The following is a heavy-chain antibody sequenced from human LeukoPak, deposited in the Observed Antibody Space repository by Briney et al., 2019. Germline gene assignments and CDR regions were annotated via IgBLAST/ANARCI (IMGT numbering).Heavy chain of an antibody. D-gene: IGHD4-17*01. CDR2: ISGSGDSI. CDR3: ANEIRPNDH. Sequence: GGSLRLSCAASGFSFSSYAMSWVRQAPGKGLEWVSVISGSGDSIYYGDAVKGRFTISRDNSKNTLYLQMNSLEAEDTAVYYCANEIRPNDHWGQGTLVTVSS. V-gene: IGHV3-23*01. J-gene: IGHJ4*02. CDR1: GFSFSSYA.